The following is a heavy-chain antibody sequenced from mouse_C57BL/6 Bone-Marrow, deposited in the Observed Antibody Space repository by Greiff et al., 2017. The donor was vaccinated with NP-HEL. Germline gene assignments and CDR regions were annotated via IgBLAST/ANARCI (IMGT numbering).Heavy chain of an antibody. J-gene: IGHJ4*01. V-gene: IGHV5-4*01. CDR3: ARDHYSQYFCMDY. D-gene: IGHD2-12*01. CDR2: ISDGGSYT. Sequence: EVQWVESGGGLVKPGGSLKLSCAASGFTFSSYAMSWVRQTPEKRLEWVATISDGGSYTYYPDNVKGRFTISRDNAKNNLYLQMSHLKSEDTAMYYCARDHYSQYFCMDYWGQGTSVTVSS. CDR1: GFTFSSYA.